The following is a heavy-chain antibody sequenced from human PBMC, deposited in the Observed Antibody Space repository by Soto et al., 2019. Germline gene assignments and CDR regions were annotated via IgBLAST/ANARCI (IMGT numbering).Heavy chain of an antibody. CDR3: ARDFKESQYYYYCMDV. Sequence: PGGSLRLSCVVSGFTFSSYSMNWVRQAPGKGQERVSSISSSSIYTYYADSVKGRFTISRDNAKNSVYLQMNSLRAEDTAVYYCARDFKESQYYYYCMDVWGKGTTVTVSS. D-gene: IGHD3-10*01. J-gene: IGHJ6*03. CDR2: ISSSSIYT. CDR1: GFTFSSYS. V-gene: IGHV3-21*06.